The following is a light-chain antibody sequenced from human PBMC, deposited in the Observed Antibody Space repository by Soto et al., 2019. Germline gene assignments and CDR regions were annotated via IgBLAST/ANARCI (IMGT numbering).Light chain of an antibody. CDR1: NIGSKS. CDR3: QVWDSGTDHVV. V-gene: IGLV3-21*04. J-gene: IGLJ3*02. CDR2: SDS. Sequence: SYELTQSPSVSVAPGKTASITCGGNNIGSKSVHWYQQKPGQAPVLVIYSDSDRPSAIPERFSGSNSGKTATLTISRVEAGDEDDYFCQVWDSGTDHVVFGGGTQLTVL.